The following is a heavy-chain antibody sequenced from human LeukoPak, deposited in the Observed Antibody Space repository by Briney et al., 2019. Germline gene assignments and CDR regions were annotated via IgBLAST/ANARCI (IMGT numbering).Heavy chain of an antibody. CDR1: GYTLTELS. CDR3: ATPHLGVYYDSSGYYSSDY. V-gene: IGHV1-24*01. J-gene: IGHJ4*02. D-gene: IGHD3-22*01. Sequence: EASVKVSCKVSGYTLTELSMHWVRQAPGIGLEWMGGFDPEDGETIYAQKFRGRVTMTEDTSTDTAYMELSSLRSEDTAVYYCATPHLGVYYDSSGYYSSDYWGQGTLVTVSS. CDR2: FDPEDGET.